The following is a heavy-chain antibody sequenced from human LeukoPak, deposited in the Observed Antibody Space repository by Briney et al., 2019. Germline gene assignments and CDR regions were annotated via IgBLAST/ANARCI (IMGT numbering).Heavy chain of an antibody. J-gene: IGHJ4*02. CDR3: ARVPPHNWNDEYFYY. CDR2: INDSGST. CDR1: GGSISSSSYC. Sequence: PSETLSLTCTVSGGSISSSSYCWGWIRPPPGKGMEWIGRINDSGSTYTNPSLNNPVSISVDTSKNQFCLKLSSVTAAGTAVDYCARVPPHNWNDEYFYYWGQGTLVTVSS. V-gene: IGHV4-39*07. D-gene: IGHD1-20*01.